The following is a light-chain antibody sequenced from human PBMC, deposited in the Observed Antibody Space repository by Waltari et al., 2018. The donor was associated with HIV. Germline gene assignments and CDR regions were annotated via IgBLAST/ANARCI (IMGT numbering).Light chain of an antibody. CDR2: GNN. CDR3: QSYDSSLTGSV. V-gene: IGLV1-40*01. J-gene: IGLJ2*01. CDR1: SSNIGAGYD. Sequence: QSVLTQPPSVSGAPGPRVTISCTGSSSNIGAGYDVHWYQQVPATAPKLLIYGNNNRPSGVPDRFAASKAGASPSLSITGLQAEDEADYYCQSYDSSLTGSVFGGGTKLTVL.